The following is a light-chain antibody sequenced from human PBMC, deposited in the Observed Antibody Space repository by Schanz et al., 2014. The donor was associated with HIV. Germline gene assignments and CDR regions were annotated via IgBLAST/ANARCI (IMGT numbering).Light chain of an antibody. Sequence: QSVLTQPPSASGTPGQRVTISCSGSSSSIGSNWVYWYQQFPGTAPKLLIYKNNQRPSGVPDRFSGSKSGNTASLTISGLQAEDEADYYCSSYTTISTWVFGGGTKLTVL. CDR1: SSSIGSNW. CDR2: KNN. CDR3: SSYTTISTWV. V-gene: IGLV1-47*01. J-gene: IGLJ3*02.